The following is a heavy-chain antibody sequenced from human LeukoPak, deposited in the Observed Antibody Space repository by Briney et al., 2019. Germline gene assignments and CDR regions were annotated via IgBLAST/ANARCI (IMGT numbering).Heavy chain of an antibody. Sequence: PSETLSLTCTVSGGSISSYYWSWIRQPPGKGLEWIGYIYYSGSTNYNPSLKSRVTISVDTSKNQFSLKLSSVTAADTAVYYCARGDGRQQLVLVYWGQGTLVTVSS. CDR3: ARGDGRQQLVLVY. CDR1: GGSISSYY. V-gene: IGHV4-59*12. D-gene: IGHD6-13*01. CDR2: IYYSGST. J-gene: IGHJ4*02.